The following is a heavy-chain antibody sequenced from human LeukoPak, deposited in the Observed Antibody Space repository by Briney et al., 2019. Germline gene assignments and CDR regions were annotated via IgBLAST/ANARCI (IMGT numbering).Heavy chain of an antibody. D-gene: IGHD3-9*01. J-gene: IGHJ6*03. Sequence: GSLRLSCAASGFTFSSYGMSWVRQAPGKGLEWIGYIYYSGSTYYNPSLKSRVTISVDTSKNQFPLKLSSVTAADTAVYYCARALRLDYYYMDVWGKGTTVTVSS. CDR3: ARALRLDYYYMDV. V-gene: IGHV4-59*12. CDR2: IYYSGST. CDR1: GFTFSSYG.